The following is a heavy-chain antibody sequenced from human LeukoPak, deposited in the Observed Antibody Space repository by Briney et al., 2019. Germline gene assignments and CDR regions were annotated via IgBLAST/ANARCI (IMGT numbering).Heavy chain of an antibody. CDR2: INSDGSST. D-gene: IGHD3-10*01. V-gene: IGHV3-74*01. CDR3: ARDRAMVRGVIEN. CDR1: GFTFSSYW. Sequence: GGSLRLSCAASGFTFSSYWMHGVRQAPGKGLVWVSRINSDGSSTSYADSVKGRFTISRDNAKDTLYLQMNSLRAEDTAVYYCARDRAMVRGVIENWGQGTLVTVSP. J-gene: IGHJ4*02.